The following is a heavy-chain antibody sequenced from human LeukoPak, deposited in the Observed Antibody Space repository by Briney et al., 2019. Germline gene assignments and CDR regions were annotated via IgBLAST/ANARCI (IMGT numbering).Heavy chain of an antibody. CDR2: ISAYNGNT. CDR3: ARGGVNSGWYSSFDY. Sequence: GASVKVSCKASGYTFTSYGISWVRQAPAQGLEWMGWISAYNGNTNYAQKLQGRVTMTTDTTTSTAYMDLRSLRSDDTAVYYCARGGVNSGWYSSFDYWGQGTLVTVSS. D-gene: IGHD6-19*01. V-gene: IGHV1-18*01. CDR1: GYTFTSYG. J-gene: IGHJ4*02.